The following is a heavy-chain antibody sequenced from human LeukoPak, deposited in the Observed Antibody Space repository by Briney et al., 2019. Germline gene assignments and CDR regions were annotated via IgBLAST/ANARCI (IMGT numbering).Heavy chain of an antibody. J-gene: IGHJ4*01. CDR3: ARDQQLAYCGGDCFSAN. CDR2: VYSSGST. D-gene: IGHD2-21*02. CDR1: GGSISSGGYY. Sequence: TLSLTCTVSGGSISSGGYYWSWIRQPAGKGLEWIGRVYSSGSTYYDPSLQSRVTMSLDTSKNQFSLKVNSVTATDTAMYYCARDQQLAYCGGDCFSANWGQGTLVTVSS. V-gene: IGHV4-61*02.